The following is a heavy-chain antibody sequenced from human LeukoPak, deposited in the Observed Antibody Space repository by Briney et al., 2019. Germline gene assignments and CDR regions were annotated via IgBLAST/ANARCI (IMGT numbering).Heavy chain of an antibody. CDR1: GFIFRSYV. V-gene: IGHV3-23*01. D-gene: IGHD2-8*01. CDR3: ATRGHIVVMAKPVVDP. Sequence: GSLRLSCSASGFIFRSYVMSWVRQAPGKGLEWVSGISLSGTDTYYTDSVRGRFIISRDNSKNTLYLQMNSLRAEDTAVYYCATRGHIVVMAKPVVDPWGQGTLVTVSS. J-gene: IGHJ5*02. CDR2: ISLSGTDT.